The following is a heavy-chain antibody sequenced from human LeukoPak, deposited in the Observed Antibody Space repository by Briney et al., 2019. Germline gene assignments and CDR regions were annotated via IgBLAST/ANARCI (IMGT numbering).Heavy chain of an antibody. V-gene: IGHV3-11*01. CDR2: ISHRVSDV. CDR1: GFTFSDYY. Sequence: GGSLRLSCAASGFTFSDYYMSWIRQAPGKGLEWVSYISHRVSDVQYADSVKGRFTISRDNFKNTLDLQMNSLRAEDTAVYYCAKDMARWVPHNPEVRWGQGTLVTVSS. D-gene: IGHD5-24*01. CDR3: AKDMARWVPHNPEVR. J-gene: IGHJ4*02.